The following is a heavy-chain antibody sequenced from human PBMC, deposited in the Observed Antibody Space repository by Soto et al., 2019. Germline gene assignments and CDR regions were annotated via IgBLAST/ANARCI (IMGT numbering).Heavy chain of an antibody. CDR2: MNPNGGNT. J-gene: IGHJ6*02. Sequence: ASVKVSCKASGYTFTSYDINWVRQATGQGLEWMGRMNPNGGNTSYAQKFQGRVTMTRDTSMSTVYMELSSLRSEDTAVYYCARCLAVAGTDYYYGMDVWGQGTTVTVSS. CDR3: ARCLAVAGTDYYYGMDV. D-gene: IGHD6-19*01. V-gene: IGHV1-8*01. CDR1: GYTFTSYD.